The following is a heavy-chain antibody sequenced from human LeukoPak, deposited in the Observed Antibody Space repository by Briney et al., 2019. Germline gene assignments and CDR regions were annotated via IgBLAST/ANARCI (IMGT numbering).Heavy chain of an antibody. CDR1: DGSFNSYY. CDR3: ARLGSYSDH. Sequence: SETLSLTCSVSDGSFNSYYWSWIRQPPGKGLEWIGYIHRGGATHYNPSLKNRVTTSLDTSKNQFSLKLSSVTAADTAVYYCARLGSYSDHWGQGTLVTVSS. CDR2: IHRGGAT. D-gene: IGHD1-26*01. J-gene: IGHJ5*02. V-gene: IGHV4-4*09.